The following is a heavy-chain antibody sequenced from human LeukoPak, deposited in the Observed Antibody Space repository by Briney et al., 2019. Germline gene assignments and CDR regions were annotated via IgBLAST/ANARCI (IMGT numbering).Heavy chain of an antibody. Sequence: SETLSLTCTVSGGSISSSSYYWGWIRQPPGKGLEWIGSIYYSGSTYYNPSLKSRVTISVDTSKNQFSLKLSSVTAADTAVYYCARVSRFWSGYLTYFDYWGQGTLVTVSS. CDR1: GGSISSSSYY. CDR2: IYYSGST. J-gene: IGHJ4*02. D-gene: IGHD3-3*01. V-gene: IGHV4-39*07. CDR3: ARVSRFWSGYLTYFDY.